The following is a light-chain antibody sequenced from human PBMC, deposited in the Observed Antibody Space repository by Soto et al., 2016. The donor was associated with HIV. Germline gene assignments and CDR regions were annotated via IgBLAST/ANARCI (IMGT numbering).Light chain of an antibody. V-gene: IGKV1-33*01. CDR3: QQYDNLLSLT. CDR2: DAS. Sequence: DIQMTQSPSSLSASVGDRVTITCQASQDISNYLNWYQQKPGKAPKLLIYDASNLETGVPSRFSGSGSGTDFTFTISSLQPEDIATYYCQQYDNLLSLTFGGGPRWRS. J-gene: IGKJ4*01. CDR1: QDISNY.